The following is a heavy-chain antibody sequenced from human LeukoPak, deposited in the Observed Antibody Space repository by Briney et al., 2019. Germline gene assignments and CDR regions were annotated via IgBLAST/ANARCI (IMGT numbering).Heavy chain of an antibody. D-gene: IGHD6-13*01. CDR2: ISYDGSNK. CDR1: GFTFSSYA. V-gene: IGHV3-30-3*01. CDR3: AKGSTGYSDSWHDY. Sequence: GGSLRLSCAASGFTFSSYAMHWVRQAPGKGLEWVAVISYDGSNKYYADSVKGRFTISRDNSKNTLYLQMNSLRAEDTAVYYCAKGSTGYSDSWHDYWGQGALVTVSS. J-gene: IGHJ4*02.